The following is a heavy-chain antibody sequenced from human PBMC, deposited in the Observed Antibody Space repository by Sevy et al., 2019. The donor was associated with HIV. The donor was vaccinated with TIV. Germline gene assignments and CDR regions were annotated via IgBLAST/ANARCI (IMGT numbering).Heavy chain of an antibody. V-gene: IGHV4-34*01. D-gene: IGHD6-19*01. CDR1: SGSFSGYY. Sequence: TLSLTCAVYSGSFSGYYWSWIRQPPGKGLEWIGEINHSGSTNYNPSLKSRVTISVDTSKNQFSLKLSSVTAADTAVYYCARYRVAGNFDYWGQGTLVTVSS. CDR2: INHSGST. CDR3: ARYRVAGNFDY. J-gene: IGHJ4*02.